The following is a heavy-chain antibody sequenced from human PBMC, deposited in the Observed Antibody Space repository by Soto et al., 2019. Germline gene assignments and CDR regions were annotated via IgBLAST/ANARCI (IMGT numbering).Heavy chain of an antibody. Sequence: PGGSLRLSCAASGFTFSSYGMHWVRQAPGKGLEWVAVISYDGSNKYYADSVKGRFTISRDNSKNTLYLQMNSLRAEDTAVYYCAKESAPGTNWNDGQDYWGQGTLVTVSS. D-gene: IGHD1-20*01. CDR1: GFTFSSYG. J-gene: IGHJ4*02. CDR3: AKESAPGTNWNDGQDY. V-gene: IGHV3-30*18. CDR2: ISYDGSNK.